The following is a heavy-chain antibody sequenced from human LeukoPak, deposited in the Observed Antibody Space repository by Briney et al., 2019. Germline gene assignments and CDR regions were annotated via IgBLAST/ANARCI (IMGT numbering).Heavy chain of an antibody. CDR2: IWYDGNNK. CDR1: GFTFRNFG. V-gene: IGHV3-33*01. D-gene: IGHD2-2*01. Sequence: GRSLRLSCAASGFTFRNFGMHWVRQAPGKGLEWVAVIWYDGNNKYNADSVKGRFTISRDNSKNALYLQMKSLRAEDTAVYYCARDYHGLDYWGQGTLVTVSS. CDR3: ARDYHGLDY. J-gene: IGHJ4*02.